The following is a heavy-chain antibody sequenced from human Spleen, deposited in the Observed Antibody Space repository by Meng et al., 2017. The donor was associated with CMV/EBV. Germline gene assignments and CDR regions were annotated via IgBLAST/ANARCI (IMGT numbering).Heavy chain of an antibody. J-gene: IGHJ5*02. D-gene: IGHD6-19*01. Sequence: QVQLVQSGAEVKKPGASVKVSCKASGYTFTSNDINWVRRATGQGLEWMGWISAYNGNTNYAQKLQGRVTMTTDTSTSTAYMELRSLRSDDTAVYYCARVRYSSGWYPGWFDPWGQGTLVTVSS. CDR2: ISAYNGNT. CDR1: GYTFTSND. CDR3: ARVRYSSGWYPGWFDP. V-gene: IGHV1-18*01.